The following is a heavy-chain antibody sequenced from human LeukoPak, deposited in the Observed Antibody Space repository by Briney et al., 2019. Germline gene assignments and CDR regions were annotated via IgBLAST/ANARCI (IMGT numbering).Heavy chain of an antibody. Sequence: ASVKVSCKASGYTFTSYGISWVRQAPGQGLEWMGWISAYNGNTSYAQKLQGRVTMTTDTSTSTAYMELRSLRSDDTAVYYCARGTITFGGVIVKFDYWGQGTLVTVSS. D-gene: IGHD3-16*02. CDR1: GYTFTSYG. CDR2: ISAYNGNT. J-gene: IGHJ4*02. CDR3: ARGTITFGGVIVKFDY. V-gene: IGHV1-18*04.